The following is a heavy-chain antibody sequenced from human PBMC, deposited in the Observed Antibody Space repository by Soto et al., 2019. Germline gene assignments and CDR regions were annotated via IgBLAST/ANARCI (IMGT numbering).Heavy chain of an antibody. Sequence: SVKVSCKASGGTISTYGINWVRQAPGQGLEWMGGIIPILGSTNYAQMFRGRVTITADESTSTAYMELSSLRSEDTAVYYCARLRDGYNYFAFWG. J-gene: IGHJ4*01. V-gene: IGHV1-69*13. CDR2: IIPILGST. CDR3: ARLRDGYNYFAF. D-gene: IGHD5-12*01. CDR1: GGTISTYG.